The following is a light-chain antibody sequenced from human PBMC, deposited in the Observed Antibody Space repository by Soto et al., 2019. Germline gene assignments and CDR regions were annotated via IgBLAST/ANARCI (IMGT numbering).Light chain of an antibody. Sequence: DIEMTHSPSTLSASVGDNFTIXXRASQSISSWLAWYQQKPGKATKLLXYKASSLESGVPSRFSGSGSGTEFTLTISSLQPDDFATYYCQQYNRYSPLTFGGGTKVDIK. CDR3: QQYNRYSPLT. V-gene: IGKV1-5*03. CDR2: KAS. CDR1: QSISSW. J-gene: IGKJ4*01.